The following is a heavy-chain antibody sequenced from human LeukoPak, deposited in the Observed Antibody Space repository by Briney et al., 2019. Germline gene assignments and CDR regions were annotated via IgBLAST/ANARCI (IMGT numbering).Heavy chain of an antibody. Sequence: GGSLRLSCAASGFTFSDHYMDWVRQAPGKGLEWVGRTRNKANSYTTEYAASVKGRFTISRDDSKNSLYLQMNSLNTEDTAVYYCARGGGYGDYDYWGQGTLVTVSS. CDR3: ARGGGYGDYDY. V-gene: IGHV3-72*01. CDR2: TRNKANSYTT. CDR1: GFTFSDHY. D-gene: IGHD4-17*01. J-gene: IGHJ4*02.